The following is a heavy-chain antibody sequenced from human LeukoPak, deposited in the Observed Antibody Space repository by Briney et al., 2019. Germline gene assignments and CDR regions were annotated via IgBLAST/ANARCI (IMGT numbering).Heavy chain of an antibody. CDR3: ARFPCSGDSCYFGIRAFDV. J-gene: IGHJ3*01. CDR2: INHSGST. CDR1: GGSFSGYY. D-gene: IGHD2-15*01. Sequence: SETLSLTCAIYGGSFSGYYWNWIRQSPGKGLEWIGEINHSGSTNYNPSLKSRVTISVDTSKNQFSPKLSSTTAADTAVYYCARFPCSGDSCYFGIRAFDVWGQGTMVTVSS. V-gene: IGHV4-34*01.